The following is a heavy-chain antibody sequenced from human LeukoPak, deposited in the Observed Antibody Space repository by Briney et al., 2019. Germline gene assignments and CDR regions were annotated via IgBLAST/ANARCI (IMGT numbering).Heavy chain of an antibody. V-gene: IGHV4-59*01. CDR1: GGSISSYY. CDR2: IYYSGGT. J-gene: IGHJ4*02. CDR3: ARGGDYYGY. D-gene: IGHD3-10*01. Sequence: SETLSLTCTVSGGSISSYYWSWIRQPPGKGLEWIGYIYYSGGTNYNPSLKSRVTISVDTSTNQFSLKLRSVPAADTAVYYCARGGDYYGYWGQGTLVTVSS.